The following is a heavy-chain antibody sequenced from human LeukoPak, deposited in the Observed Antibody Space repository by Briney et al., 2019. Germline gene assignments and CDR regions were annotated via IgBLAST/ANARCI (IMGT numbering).Heavy chain of an antibody. CDR1: GFTFSSYA. J-gene: IGHJ5*02. V-gene: IGHV3-30*04. Sequence: QPGGSLRLSCAASGFTFSSYAMHWVRQAPGKGLEWVAVISYDGSNKYYADSVKGRFTISRDNSKNTLYLQMNSLRAEDTAVYYCARGITIFGVVISSWFDPWGQGTLVTVSP. D-gene: IGHD3-3*01. CDR3: ARGITIFGVVISSWFDP. CDR2: ISYDGSNK.